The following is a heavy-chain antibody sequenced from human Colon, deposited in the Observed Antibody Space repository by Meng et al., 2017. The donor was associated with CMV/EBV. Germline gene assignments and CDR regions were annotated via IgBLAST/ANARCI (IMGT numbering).Heavy chain of an antibody. D-gene: IGHD2-2*01. V-gene: IGHV4-39*07. Sequence: SETLSLTCTVSGGSISATTGHYWGWIRQPPGKGLEWVASIEYGGSSFFNPSLSSRVSISADMARNQLSLKLTAVTAADTAVYYCARDYALRRFDYWGQGTLVTVSS. CDR1: GGSISATTGHY. CDR3: ARDYALRRFDY. CDR2: IEYGGSS. J-gene: IGHJ4*02.